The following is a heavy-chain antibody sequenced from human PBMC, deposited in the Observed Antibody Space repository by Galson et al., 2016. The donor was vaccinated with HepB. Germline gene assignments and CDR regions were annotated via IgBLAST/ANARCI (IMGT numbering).Heavy chain of an antibody. CDR3: AAEDGTSDIAWFDP. CDR2: IVVGTEKT. CDR1: GFTFKWST. Sequence: SVKVSCKASGFTFKWSTVHWLRQTRGQRPEWIGCIVVGTEKTNYSQKFQDRVTITGDLSPSPAYMQLSSLRSDDTAVYYCAAEDGTSDIAWFDPWGQGTLVTVSS. D-gene: IGHD1-7*01. V-gene: IGHV1-58*01. J-gene: IGHJ5*02.